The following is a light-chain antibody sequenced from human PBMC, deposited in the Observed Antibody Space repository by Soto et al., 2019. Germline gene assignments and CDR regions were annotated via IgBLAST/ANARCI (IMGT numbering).Light chain of an antibody. V-gene: IGKV1-6*01. J-gene: IGKJ1*01. Sequence: AIQMTQSPSSLSASVGDRVTITCRASQGIRSDLGWYQQRPGEAPKLLIYGTSSLQSGVPSRFSGSGSGTDFTLTISSLQPEDCATYYCLHDYDYPRTFGQGTKVEI. CDR2: GTS. CDR3: LHDYDYPRT. CDR1: QGIRSD.